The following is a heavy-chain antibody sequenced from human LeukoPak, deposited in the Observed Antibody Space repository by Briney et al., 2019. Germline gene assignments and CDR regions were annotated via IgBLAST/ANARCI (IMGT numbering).Heavy chain of an antibody. CDR3: ARRPSSSSGWDF. CDR2: ISSGSGTI. Sequence: GGSLRLSCAASGFTFSTYSMNWVRQAPGKGLEWVSYISSGSGTIYYADSVKGRFTISRDNARNSLYLQMNSLRAEDTAVYYCARRPSSSSGWDFWGQGTLVTVSS. V-gene: IGHV3-48*01. D-gene: IGHD6-6*01. CDR1: GFTFSTYS. J-gene: IGHJ4*02.